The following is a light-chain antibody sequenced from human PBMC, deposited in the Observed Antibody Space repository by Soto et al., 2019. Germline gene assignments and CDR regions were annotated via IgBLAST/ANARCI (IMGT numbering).Light chain of an antibody. V-gene: IGLV2-23*01. J-gene: IGLJ3*02. CDR3: CSYAGSRV. CDR1: SSDVGSYNL. Sequence: QSALTQPASVSGSPGQSITISCTGTSSDVGSYNLVSWYQQHPGKAPKFMIYEGSKRPSGVSNRFSGSKSGNTASLTISGLQAEDEAYYYCCSYAGSRVFGGGTKLTVL. CDR2: EGS.